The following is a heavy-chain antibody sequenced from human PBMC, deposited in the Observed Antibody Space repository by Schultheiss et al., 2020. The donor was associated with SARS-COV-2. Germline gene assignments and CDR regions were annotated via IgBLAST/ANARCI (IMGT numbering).Heavy chain of an antibody. J-gene: IGHJ4*02. Sequence: ASVKVSCKASGYTFTSYAMHWVRQAPGQRLEWMGWINAGNGNTKYSQKFQGRVTITRDTSASTAYMELSSLRSEDTAVYYCARVHDYDFWSGFDYWGQGTLVTVSS. CDR1: GYTFTSYA. CDR3: ARVHDYDFWSGFDY. CDR2: INAGNGNT. V-gene: IGHV1-3*01. D-gene: IGHD3-3*01.